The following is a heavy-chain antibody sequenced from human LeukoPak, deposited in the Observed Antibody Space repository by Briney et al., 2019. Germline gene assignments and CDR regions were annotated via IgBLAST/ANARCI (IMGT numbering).Heavy chain of an antibody. CDR3: ARSLRFGGSGHFDY. D-gene: IGHD2-15*01. V-gene: IGHV4-39*02. Sequence: SETLSLTCTVSGGSISSSSLYWAWIRQPPGKGLEWIGSINYSGSTYYNPSLWSRLTISVDTSKSHFSLKLSSVTAADTAVYYCARSLRFGGSGHFDYWGQGTLVTVSS. J-gene: IGHJ4*02. CDR2: INYSGST. CDR1: GGSISSSSLY.